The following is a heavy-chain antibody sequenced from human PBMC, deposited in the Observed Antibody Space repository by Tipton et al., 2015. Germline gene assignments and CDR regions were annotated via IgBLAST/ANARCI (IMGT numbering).Heavy chain of an antibody. CDR3: SYWMTRSIFES. D-gene: IGHD1-1*01. J-gene: IGHJ4*02. CDR2: IRTIADGGTT. CDR1: GFTFRDYA. Sequence: SLRLSCTASGFTFRDYAVTWLRQAPGKGLECVGLIRTIADGGTTEYGASVQGRFAISRDDSKSVAYLQMNSLTTEDTAVYYCSYWMTRSIFESWGQGTLVTVSS. V-gene: IGHV3-49*03.